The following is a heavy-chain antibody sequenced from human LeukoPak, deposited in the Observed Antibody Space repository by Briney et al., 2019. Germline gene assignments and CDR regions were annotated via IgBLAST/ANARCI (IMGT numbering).Heavy chain of an antibody. V-gene: IGHV3-49*04. CDR3: TRDPRQYYDFWSGYYISPTNEAFDI. Sequence: PGRSLRLSCTASGFTFGDYAMSWVRQAPGKGLEWVGFIRSKAYGGTTEHAASMKGRFTISRDDSKSIAYLQMNSLKTEDTAVYYCTRDPRQYYDFWSGYYISPTNEAFDIWGQGTMVTVSS. D-gene: IGHD3-3*01. J-gene: IGHJ3*02. CDR2: IRSKAYGGTT. CDR1: GFTFGDYA.